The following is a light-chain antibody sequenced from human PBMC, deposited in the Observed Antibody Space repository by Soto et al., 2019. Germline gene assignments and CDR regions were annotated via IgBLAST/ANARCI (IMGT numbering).Light chain of an antibody. Sequence: IQLTQSPSSLSASVGDRVTITCRASQGISSYLGWYQQKPGKAPNLLIYDASTLHSGVPSRFSGGGSGTDFTLTISSLQTEDFETYYGQQVNVYPSTFGGGTKVEIK. CDR2: DAS. CDR1: QGISSY. J-gene: IGKJ4*01. V-gene: IGKV1-9*01. CDR3: QQVNVYPST.